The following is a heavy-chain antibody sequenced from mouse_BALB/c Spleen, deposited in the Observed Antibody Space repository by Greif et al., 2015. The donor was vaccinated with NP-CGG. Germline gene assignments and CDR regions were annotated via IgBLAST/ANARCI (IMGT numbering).Heavy chain of an antibody. CDR3: ARPRDSSGYLYPYAC. CDR2: INPSTGYT. V-gene: IGHV1-7*01. D-gene: IGHD3-2*01. CDR1: GYTFTSYW. Sequence: VQGVESGAELAKPGASVKMSCKASGYTFTSYWMHWVKQRPGQGLEWIGYINPSTGYTEYNQKFKDKATLTADKSSTTAYEQLSSLTSKDSAVYYCARPRDSSGYLYPYACWCQGTLVTVSA. J-gene: IGHJ3*01.